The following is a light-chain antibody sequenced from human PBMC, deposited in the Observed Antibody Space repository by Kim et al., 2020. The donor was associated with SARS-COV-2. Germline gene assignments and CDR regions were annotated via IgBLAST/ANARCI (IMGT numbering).Light chain of an antibody. CDR1: QSIGRS. CDR3: QHYHNWPPFT. J-gene: IGKJ3*01. CDR2: GAS. V-gene: IGKV3-15*01. Sequence: SPGDSVTLTCGASQSIGRSLAWYQQKPGQAPRLLIYGASNRVIGIPARFSGSGSGTEFSLTISSLQSEDFAFYFCQHYHNWPPFTFGPGTKVDIK.